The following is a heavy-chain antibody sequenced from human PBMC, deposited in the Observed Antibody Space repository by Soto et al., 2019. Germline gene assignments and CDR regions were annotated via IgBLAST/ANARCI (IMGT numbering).Heavy chain of an antibody. CDR1: GFSLSNARMG. D-gene: IGHD1-26*01. CDR3: ARSPIVGATYNWFDP. Sequence: QVTLKESGPVLVKPTETLTLTCIVSGFSLSNARMGVSWIRQPPGKALEWLAHIFSNDEKSYSTSLKSRLTISKDTSKSQVVLTMTNMDPVDTATYYCARSPIVGATYNWFDPWGQGTLVTVSS. J-gene: IGHJ5*02. CDR2: IFSNDEK. V-gene: IGHV2-26*01.